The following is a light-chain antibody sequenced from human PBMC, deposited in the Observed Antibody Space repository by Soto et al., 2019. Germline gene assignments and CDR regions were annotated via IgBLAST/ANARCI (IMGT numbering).Light chain of an antibody. V-gene: IGLV1-44*01. J-gene: IGLJ1*01. CDR1: SSNIGSNI. Sequence: QAVVSQPPSASGTHGQRVTISCSGSSSNIGSNIVNWYQQVPGTAPKILIYTNDQRPSGVPDRFSGDKSGTSASLAISGLQSDDEADYYCAAWDDSLNGYVFGTGTKVTVL. CDR3: AAWDDSLNGYV. CDR2: TND.